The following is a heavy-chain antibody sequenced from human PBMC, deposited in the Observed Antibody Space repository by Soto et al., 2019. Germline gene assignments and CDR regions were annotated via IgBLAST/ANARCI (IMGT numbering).Heavy chain of an antibody. CDR2: IWYDGSNK. CDR3: AREMGYYGSGSYFDY. Sequence: GGSLRLCCAASGFTFCSYGMHWVRQAPGKGLEWVAVIWYDGSNKYYADSVKGRFTISRDNSKNTLYLQMNSLRAEDTAVYYCAREMGYYGSGSYFDYWGQGTLVTVS. V-gene: IGHV3-33*01. D-gene: IGHD3-10*01. CDR1: GFTFCSYG. J-gene: IGHJ4*02.